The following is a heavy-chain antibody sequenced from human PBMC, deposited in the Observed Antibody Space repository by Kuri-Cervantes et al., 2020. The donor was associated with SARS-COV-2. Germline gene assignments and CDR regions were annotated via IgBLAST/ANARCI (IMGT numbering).Heavy chain of an antibody. Sequence: GGSLRLSCAASGVNFSRTDMHRVRQAPWKGLEWVAVISHDGKNKKCIASGKGRFTIFRDNSQNTLYLHMKSLRSEDTAMYYCAKDRVGVQDFWGQGTLVIVSS. J-gene: IGHJ4*02. CDR2: ISHDGKNK. CDR1: GVNFSRTD. CDR3: AKDRVGVQDF. V-gene: IGHV3-30*18. D-gene: IGHD2-21*01.